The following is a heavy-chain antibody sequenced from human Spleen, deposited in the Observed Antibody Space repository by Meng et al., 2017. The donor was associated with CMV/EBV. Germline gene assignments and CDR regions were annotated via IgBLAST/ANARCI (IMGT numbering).Heavy chain of an antibody. CDR2: INHSGST. CDR1: GGSFSGYY. D-gene: IGHD6-13*01. Sequence: QVQLQQWGAGLLKPSETLSLTCAVYGGSFSGYYWSWIRQPPGKGLEWIGEINHSGSTNYNPSLKSRVTISVDTSKNQFSLKLSSVTAADTAVYYCARPIAAAGWFDPWGQGTLVTVSS. CDR3: ARPIAAAGWFDP. J-gene: IGHJ5*02. V-gene: IGHV4-34*01.